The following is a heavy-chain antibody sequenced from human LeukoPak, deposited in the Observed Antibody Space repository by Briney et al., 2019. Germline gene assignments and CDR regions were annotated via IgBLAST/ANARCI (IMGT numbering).Heavy chain of an antibody. V-gene: IGHV1-3*01. CDR1: GYTFTNYA. D-gene: IGHD3-10*01. CDR3: ARAEVLLSYGHNKHCMDV. CDR2: INGGLENT. J-gene: IGHJ6*02. Sequence: GASVKVSCKASGYTFTNYAIHWVRQAPGQSLEWMGQINGGLENTKYSQRFLGRVTITRDISANTAYMELSSLTSEDTAVYYCARAEVLLSYGHNKHCMDVWGQGTTVTVSS.